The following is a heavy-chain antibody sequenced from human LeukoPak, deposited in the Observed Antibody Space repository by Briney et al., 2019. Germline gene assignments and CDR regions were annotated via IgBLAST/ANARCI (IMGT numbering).Heavy chain of an antibody. V-gene: IGHV1-2*02. CDR1: GYTFTGYY. CDR3: ARSHDYGGNGDY. CDR2: INPNSGGT. D-gene: IGHD4-23*01. J-gene: IGHJ4*02. Sequence: ASVKVSCTASGYTFTGYYMHWVRQAPGQGLEWMGWINPNSGGTNYAQSFQGRVTMTRDTSISTAYMELSRLRSDDTAVYYCARSHDYGGNGDYWGQGTLVTVSS.